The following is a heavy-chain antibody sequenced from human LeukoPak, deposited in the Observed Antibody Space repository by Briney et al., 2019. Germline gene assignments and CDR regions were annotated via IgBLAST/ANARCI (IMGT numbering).Heavy chain of an antibody. Sequence: ASVKVSCKASGYTFSNYDISWVRRATGQGLEWIGWMSPNSGNTGYVKKFQGRVTMTRDTSIGTAYMELSSLTSEDTAIYYCARDRVGVGGNGWENWSQGTVVTVSS. CDR1: GYTFSNYD. J-gene: IGHJ4*02. CDR3: ARDRVGVGGNGWEN. D-gene: IGHD6-19*01. CDR2: MSPNSGNT. V-gene: IGHV1-8*01.